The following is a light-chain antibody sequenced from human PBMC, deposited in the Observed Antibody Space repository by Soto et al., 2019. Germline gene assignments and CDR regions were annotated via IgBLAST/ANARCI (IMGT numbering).Light chain of an antibody. CDR2: KAS. Sequence: DIQMTQSPSTLSASLGDRVTITCRASQSISNWLAWYQQKPGKAPKLLIYKASNLESGVPSRFSGSGSGTEFTLTISSLQPDDFATYFCQQYNGTFGQGTKVDIK. V-gene: IGKV1-5*03. CDR3: QQYNGT. J-gene: IGKJ1*01. CDR1: QSISNW.